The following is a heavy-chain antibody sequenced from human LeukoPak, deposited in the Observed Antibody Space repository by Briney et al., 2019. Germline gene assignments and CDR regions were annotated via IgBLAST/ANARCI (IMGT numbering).Heavy chain of an antibody. J-gene: IGHJ4*02. CDR1: GGSFSGSY. D-gene: IGHD3-10*01. CDR2: INHSGST. Sequence: SGTLSLTCAVYGGSFSGSYWSWIRQTPGKGLEWIWEINHSGSTNYNPSLKRRVTISVDTSKNQFSLKLRSVTAADTAVYYCDRGLPPAELVDDYWGQGTLVTVSS. CDR3: DRGLPPAELVDDY. V-gene: IGHV4-34*01.